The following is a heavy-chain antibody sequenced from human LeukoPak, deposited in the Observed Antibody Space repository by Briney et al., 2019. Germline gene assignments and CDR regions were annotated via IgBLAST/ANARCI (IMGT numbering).Heavy chain of an antibody. Sequence: SETLSLTCTVSGGSITSYYWSWIRQPPGKGLEWIGYIYYSGSTNYNPSLKSRVTISVDTSKNQFSLKLSSVTAADTAVYYCAGGLPSVVDYWGQGTLVTVSS. V-gene: IGHV4-59*01. D-gene: IGHD1-26*01. CDR1: GGSITSYY. CDR3: AGGLPSVVDY. CDR2: IYYSGST. J-gene: IGHJ4*02.